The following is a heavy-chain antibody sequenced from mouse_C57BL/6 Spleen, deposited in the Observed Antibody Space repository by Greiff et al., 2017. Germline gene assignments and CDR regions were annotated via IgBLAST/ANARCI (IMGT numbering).Heavy chain of an antibody. V-gene: IGHV1-39*01. D-gene: IGHD2-5*01. CDR3: AREGFYSNYDNWYFDV. CDR1: GYSFTDYN. Sequence: VQLKQSGPELVKPGASVKISCKASGYSFTDYNMNWVKQSNGKSLEWIGVINPNYGTTSYNQKFKGKATLTVDQSSSTAYMQLNSLTSEDSAVYYCAREGFYSNYDNWYFDVWGTGTTVTVSS. J-gene: IGHJ1*03. CDR2: INPNYGTT.